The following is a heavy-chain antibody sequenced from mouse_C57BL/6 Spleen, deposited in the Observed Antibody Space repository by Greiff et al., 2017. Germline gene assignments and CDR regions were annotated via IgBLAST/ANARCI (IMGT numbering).Heavy chain of an antibody. CDR1: GYTFTSYW. Sequence: QVQLQQSGTELVKPGASVKLSCKASGYTFTSYWMHWVKQRPGQGLEWIGNINPSNGGTNYNEKFKSKATLTVDKSSSTAYMQLSSLTSEDSAVYYCARGGGWFSWFAYWGQGTLVTVSA. V-gene: IGHV1-53*01. CDR3: ARGGGWFSWFAY. CDR2: INPSNGGT. J-gene: IGHJ3*01. D-gene: IGHD2-3*01.